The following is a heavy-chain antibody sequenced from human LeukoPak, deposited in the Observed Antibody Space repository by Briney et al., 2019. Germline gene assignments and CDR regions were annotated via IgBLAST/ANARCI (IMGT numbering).Heavy chain of an antibody. CDR2: INPSGGSN. J-gene: IGHJ5*02. CDR3: ARVGDSSNSWFDP. D-gene: IGHD6-19*01. V-gene: IGHV1-46*01. Sequence: ASVKVSCKASGYTFTNYYIHWMRQAPGQGLEWMGIINPSGGSNSNAQNFQGRVTMTRDTSTSTVYKEMSSLRYEDTAVYYCARVGDSSNSWFDPWGQGTLVTVSS. CDR1: GYTFTNYY.